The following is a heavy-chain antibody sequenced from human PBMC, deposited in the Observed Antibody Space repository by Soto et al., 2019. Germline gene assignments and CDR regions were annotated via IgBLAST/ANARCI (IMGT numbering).Heavy chain of an antibody. D-gene: IGHD3-22*01. CDR1: GASISGGDYY. Sequence: QVQLQESGPGLVKPSQTLSLTCTVSGASISGGDYYWTWIRQPPGKGLEWIGSIYYTGNTYSNPSLESRLYISVDPSTNQFALRLTSVTAPDTAIYSCARATYDSSTYYLDYWGQGTLVTVSS. J-gene: IGHJ4*02. CDR3: ARATYDSSTYYLDY. V-gene: IGHV4-30-4*01. CDR2: IYYTGNT.